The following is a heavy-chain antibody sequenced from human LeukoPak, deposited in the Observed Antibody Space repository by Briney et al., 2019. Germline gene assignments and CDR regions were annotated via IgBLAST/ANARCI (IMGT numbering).Heavy chain of an antibody. CDR3: ARDYGERGFDY. CDR1: GGSISSGDYC. CDR2: IYYSGST. V-gene: IGHV4-30-4*08. J-gene: IGHJ4*02. Sequence: SETLSLTCTVSGGSISSGDYCWSWIRQPPGKGLEWIGYIYYSGSTYYNPSLKSRVTISVDTSKNQFSLKLSSVTAADTAVYYCARDYGERGFDYWGQGTLVTVSS. D-gene: IGHD4-17*01.